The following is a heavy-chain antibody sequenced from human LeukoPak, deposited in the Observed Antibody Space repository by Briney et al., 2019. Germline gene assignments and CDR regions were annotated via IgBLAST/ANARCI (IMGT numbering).Heavy chain of an antibody. Sequence: GGSLRLSCAASGFTVSSNYMSWVRQAPGKGLEWVSVIYSGGSTYYADSVKGRFTISRDNSKNTLYLQMNSLRAEDTAVCYCASYDSSGTFDYWGQGTLVTVSS. CDR3: ASYDSSGTFDY. CDR2: IYSGGST. J-gene: IGHJ4*02. CDR1: GFTVSSNY. V-gene: IGHV3-66*02. D-gene: IGHD3-22*01.